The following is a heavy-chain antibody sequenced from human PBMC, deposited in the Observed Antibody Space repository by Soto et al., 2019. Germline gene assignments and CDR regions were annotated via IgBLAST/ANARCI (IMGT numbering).Heavy chain of an antibody. D-gene: IGHD3-16*01. CDR3: AGGDPDWFDP. CDR2: IIPILGVA. Sequence: QVQLVQSGAEVKKPGSSVKVSCKASGGTFSSYTISWVRQSPGQGLEWMGRIIPILGVANYAQKFQGRVTITADKSTSTASMELSSLRSEDTAMYYCAGGDPDWFDPWGQGTLVTVSS. V-gene: IGHV1-69*02. CDR1: GGTFSSYT. J-gene: IGHJ5*02.